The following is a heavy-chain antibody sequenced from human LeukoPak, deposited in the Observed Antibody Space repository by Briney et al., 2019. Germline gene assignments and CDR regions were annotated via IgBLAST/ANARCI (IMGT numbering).Heavy chain of an antibody. V-gene: IGHV4-34*01. Sequence: SETLSLTCAVYGGSFSGYYWSWIRQPPGKGLEWIGEINHSGSTNYNPSLKSRVTISVDTSKNQFSLKLSSVTAADTAVYYCAGRITMIVVVRGYFDYWGQGTLVTVSS. J-gene: IGHJ4*02. D-gene: IGHD3-22*01. CDR1: GGSFSGYY. CDR2: INHSGST. CDR3: AGRITMIVVVRGYFDY.